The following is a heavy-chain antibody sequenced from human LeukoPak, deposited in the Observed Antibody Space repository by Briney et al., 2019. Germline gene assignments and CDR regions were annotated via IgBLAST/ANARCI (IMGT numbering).Heavy chain of an antibody. V-gene: IGHV3-30*02. J-gene: IGHJ4*02. CDR1: GFTFSSYG. CDR3: ARDVQPFDY. CDR2: ILNDGTTK. D-gene: IGHD1-1*01. Sequence: GGSLRLSCAASGFTFSSYGMEWVRQVPGKGLEWVAFILNDGTTKYYADSVKGRFTVSRDNSRNTVYLQMNSLRAEDTAVYYCARDVQPFDYWGQGTLVTVSS.